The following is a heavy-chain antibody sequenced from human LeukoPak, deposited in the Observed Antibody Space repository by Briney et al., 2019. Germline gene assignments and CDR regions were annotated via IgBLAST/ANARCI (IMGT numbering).Heavy chain of an antibody. J-gene: IGHJ4*02. CDR1: GFTFSSYA. V-gene: IGHV3-30*04. Sequence: GRSLRLSCAASGFTFSSYAMHWVRQAPGKGLEWVAVISYDGSNKYYADSVEGRFTISRDNSKNTLYLQMNSLRAEDTAVYYCARGYSYGYFDYWGQGTLATVSS. CDR2: ISYDGSNK. D-gene: IGHD5-18*01. CDR3: ARGYSYGYFDY.